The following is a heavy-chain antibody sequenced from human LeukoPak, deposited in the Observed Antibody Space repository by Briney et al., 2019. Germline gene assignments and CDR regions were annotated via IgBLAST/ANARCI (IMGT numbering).Heavy chain of an antibody. CDR1: GLTFNSYG. D-gene: IGHD2-21*01. J-gene: IGHJ4*02. CDR2: IPYDGDNG. V-gene: IGHV3-30*02. Sequence: GGSQRLSCAASGLTFNSYGMHWVRQAPDKGLEWVAFIPYDGDNGYYADSVKGRFTISRDNSKNTLYLQMNSLRGEDTAVYYCCGDFDYWGQGTLVTVSS. CDR3: CGDFDY.